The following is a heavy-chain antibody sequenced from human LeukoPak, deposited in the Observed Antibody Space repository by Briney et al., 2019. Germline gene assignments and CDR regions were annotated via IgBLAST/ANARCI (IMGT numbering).Heavy chain of an antibody. D-gene: IGHD3-10*01. V-gene: IGHV3-53*01. CDR2: IYSGGGT. CDR3: ARGVNYYGSAPFDY. Sequence: GGSLRLSCAASGFTFSSYWMSWVRQAPGKGLEWVSVIYSGGGTYSADSVKGRFTISRDTSKNTLYLQMNSLRAEDTAVYYCARGVNYYGSAPFDYWGQGTLVTVSS. CDR1: GFTFSSYW. J-gene: IGHJ4*02.